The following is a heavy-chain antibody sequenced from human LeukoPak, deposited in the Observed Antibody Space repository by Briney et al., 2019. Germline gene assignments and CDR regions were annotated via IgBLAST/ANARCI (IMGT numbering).Heavy chain of an antibody. CDR2: ISGSGGST. J-gene: IGHJ4*02. CDR1: GFTFSSYA. CDR3: AQDQGYGSERVYYFDY. V-gene: IGHV3-23*01. D-gene: IGHD5-12*01. Sequence: PGGSLRLSCVASGFTFSSYAMSWVRQAPGKGLEWVSGISGSGGSTYYADSVKGRFTISRDNSKNTLYLQMNSLRAEDTAVYYCAQDQGYGSERVYYFDYWGQGTLVTVSS.